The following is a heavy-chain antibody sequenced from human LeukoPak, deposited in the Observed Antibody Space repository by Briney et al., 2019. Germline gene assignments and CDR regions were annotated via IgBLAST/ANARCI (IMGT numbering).Heavy chain of an antibody. CDR3: AKDQGYSYYYLDY. V-gene: IGHV3-23*01. J-gene: IGHJ4*02. Sequence: GGSLRLSCAASGFTFNNHAMSWVRQAPGKGLEWVSGINGNGASTYYSDSAKGRFTISRDNSKNTLYLQMSSLRAEDTAIYYCAKDQGYSYYYLDYWGQGTLVTASS. CDR2: INGNGAST. D-gene: IGHD5-18*01. CDR1: GFTFNNHA.